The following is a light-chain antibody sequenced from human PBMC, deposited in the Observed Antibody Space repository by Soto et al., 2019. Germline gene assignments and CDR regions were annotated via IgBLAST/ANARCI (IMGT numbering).Light chain of an antibody. CDR1: SGSIASNY. CDR3: QSYDSSNHVV. J-gene: IGLJ2*01. CDR2: DDN. Sequence: NFMLTQPHSVSESPGKTVTISCTRSSGSIASNYVQWYQQRPGSAPTTVIYDDNQRPSGVPERFSGSIDSSSNSASLTISGLKTEDEADYYCQSYDSSNHVVFGGGTTVTVL. V-gene: IGLV6-57*04.